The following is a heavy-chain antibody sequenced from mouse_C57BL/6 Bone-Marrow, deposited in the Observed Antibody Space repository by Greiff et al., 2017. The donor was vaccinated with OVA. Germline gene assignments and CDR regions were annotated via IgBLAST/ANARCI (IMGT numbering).Heavy chain of an antibody. CDR3: ARRVAHFDY. Sequence: EVQLQQSGPELVKPGASVKISCKASGYTFTDYYMNWVKQSHGKSLEWIGDINPNNGGTSYNQKFKGKATLTVDKSSSTAYMELRSLTSEDSAVYYCARRVAHFDYWGQGTTLTVSS. CDR2: INPNNGGT. D-gene: IGHD1-1*02. J-gene: IGHJ2*01. CDR1: GYTFTDYY. V-gene: IGHV1-26*01.